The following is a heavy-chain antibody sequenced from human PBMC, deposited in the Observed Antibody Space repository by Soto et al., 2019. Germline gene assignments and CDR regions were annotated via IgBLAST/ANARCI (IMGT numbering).Heavy chain of an antibody. Sequence: ASETLSLTCTVSGGSISSGDYYWSWIRQPPGKGLEWIGYIYYSGSTYYNPSLKSRVTISVDTSKNQFSLKLSSVTAADTAVYYCAMGIVLVPAAINWFDPWGQGTLVTVSS. CDR1: GGSISSGDYY. J-gene: IGHJ5*02. D-gene: IGHD2-2*03. CDR2: IYYSGST. V-gene: IGHV4-30-4*01. CDR3: AMGIVLVPAAINWFDP.